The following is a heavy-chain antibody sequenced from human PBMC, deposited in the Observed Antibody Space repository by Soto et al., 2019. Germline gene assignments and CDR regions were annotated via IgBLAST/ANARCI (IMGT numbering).Heavy chain of an antibody. CDR3: ARVRYFGSGTYYFLSWFDP. V-gene: IGHV4-61*01. CDR2: IYYSGST. D-gene: IGHD3-10*01. CDR1: GGSVSSDTYY. J-gene: IGHJ5*02. Sequence: PSETLSLTCTVSGGSVSSDTYYWSWIRQPPGKGLEWIGYIYYSGSTNYNPSLESRVTISINTSKNQFYLKLSSVTAADTAVYYCARVRYFGSGTYYFLSWFDPWGQGTRVTVSS.